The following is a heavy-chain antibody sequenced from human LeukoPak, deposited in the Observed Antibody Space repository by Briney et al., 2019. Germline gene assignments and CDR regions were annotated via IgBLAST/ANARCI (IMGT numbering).Heavy chain of an antibody. Sequence: ASVKVSCKASGYTFTSYYMHWVRQAPGQGLEWMGWINPNSGGTNYAQKFQGRVTMTRDTSISTAYMELSRLRSDDTAVYYCARVPSGYYDSSGYYRPEYFQHWGQGTLVTVSS. CDR1: GYTFTSYY. V-gene: IGHV1-2*02. J-gene: IGHJ1*01. D-gene: IGHD3-22*01. CDR2: INPNSGGT. CDR3: ARVPSGYYDSSGYYRPEYFQH.